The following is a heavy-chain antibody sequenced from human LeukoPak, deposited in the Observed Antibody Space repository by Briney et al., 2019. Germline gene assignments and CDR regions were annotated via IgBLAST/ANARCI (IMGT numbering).Heavy chain of an antibody. CDR1: GFTFSTYW. CDR2: IKQDGSEK. Sequence: GGSLRLSCEASGFTFSTYWMSWVRQAPGKGLEWVANIKQDGSEKYYVDSVKGRFTNSRDNAKNSLYLQMNSLRAEDTAMYYCARDSAGDDYWGQGTLVTVSS. D-gene: IGHD6-13*01. J-gene: IGHJ4*02. CDR3: ARDSAGDDY. V-gene: IGHV3-7*01.